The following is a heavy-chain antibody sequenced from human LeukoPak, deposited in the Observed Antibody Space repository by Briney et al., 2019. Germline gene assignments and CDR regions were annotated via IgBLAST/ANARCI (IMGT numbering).Heavy chain of an antibody. CDR1: GFTFSTYD. J-gene: IGHJ6*03. CDR2: ASGSGGST. CDR3: AKFIPGYCSGGSCYYYYMDV. D-gene: IGHD2-15*01. V-gene: IGHV3-23*01. Sequence: PGGSLRLSCAASGFTFSTYDMSWVRQAPGKGLEWVSAASGSGGSTYYADSVKGRFTISRDNSKNTLYLQMNSLRAEDTAVYYCAKFIPGYCSGGSCYYYYMDVWGKGTTVTVSS.